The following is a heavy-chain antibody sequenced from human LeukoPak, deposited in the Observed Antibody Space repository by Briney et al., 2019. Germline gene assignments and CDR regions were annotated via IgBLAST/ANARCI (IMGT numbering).Heavy chain of an antibody. J-gene: IGHJ4*01. CDR1: GYTFTSYG. V-gene: IGHV1-18*01. CDR2: ISAYNGDT. D-gene: IGHD3-22*01. Sequence: ASVKVSCKPSGYTFTSYGISWVRQAPGQGLEWMRWISAYNGDTNYAQQLQGRVTMTTDTSTSTAYMELRSLRSDDTAVYYCARERGYARQYFDYWGQGTLVTVSS. CDR3: ARERGYARQYFDY.